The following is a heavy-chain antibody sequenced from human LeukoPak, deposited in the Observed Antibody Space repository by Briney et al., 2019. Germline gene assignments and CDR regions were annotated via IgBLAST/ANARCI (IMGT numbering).Heavy chain of an antibody. J-gene: IGHJ4*02. CDR1: GFTFSSYW. Sequence: GGSLRLSCAASGFTFSSYWMSWVRQAPGKGLEWVAYIKQDGSEKYYVDSVKGRFTISRDSAKNSLYLQMNGLRAEDTAVYYCARRKEEVRGVNYYFDYWGQGTLVTVSS. V-gene: IGHV3-7*01. CDR2: IKQDGSEK. CDR3: ARRKEEVRGVNYYFDY. D-gene: IGHD3-10*01.